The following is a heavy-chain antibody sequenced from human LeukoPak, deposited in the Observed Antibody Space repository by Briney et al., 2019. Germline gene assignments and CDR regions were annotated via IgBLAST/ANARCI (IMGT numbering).Heavy chain of an antibody. CDR3: ARDKGQYGSGTPGFTWFDP. Sequence: SETLSLTCTVSGVSISSYYWSWIRQPAGKGLEWIGRIHTSGSTNYNPSLKSRVTISVDKSKNQFSLKLSSVTAADTAVYYCARDKGQYGSGTPGFTWFDPWGQGTLVTVSS. D-gene: IGHD3-10*01. V-gene: IGHV4-4*07. CDR2: IHTSGST. J-gene: IGHJ5*02. CDR1: GVSISSYY.